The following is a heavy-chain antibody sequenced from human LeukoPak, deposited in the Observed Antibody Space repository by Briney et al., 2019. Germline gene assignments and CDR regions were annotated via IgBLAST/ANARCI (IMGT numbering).Heavy chain of an antibody. D-gene: IGHD3-16*02. CDR2: MNHSGST. CDR1: GVSFSGYY. CDR3: ARHSGGYYDYVWGSYRYGYYDY. V-gene: IGHV4-34*01. Sequence: PSETLSLTCAVYGVSFSGYYWSWLRQPPRKGLKWVGGMNHSGSTNYNPSLKSRVTISVDTSKNQFSLKLSSVTAADTAVYYCARHSGGYYDYVWGSYRYGYYDYWGQGTLVTVSS. J-gene: IGHJ4*02.